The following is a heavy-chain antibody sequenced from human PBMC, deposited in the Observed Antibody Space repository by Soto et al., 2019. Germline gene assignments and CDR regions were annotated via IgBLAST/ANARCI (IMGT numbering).Heavy chain of an antibody. CDR1: GFTFSNAW. Sequence: GGSLRLSCAASGFTFSNAWMSWVRQAPGKGLEWVGRIKSKTDGGTTDYAAPVKGRFTISRDDSKNTLYLQMNSLKTEDTAVYYCTTDAEVLLWFGEFDSWGQGTLVTVSS. D-gene: IGHD3-10*01. V-gene: IGHV3-15*01. J-gene: IGHJ5*01. CDR2: IKSKTDGGTT. CDR3: TTDAEVLLWFGEFDS.